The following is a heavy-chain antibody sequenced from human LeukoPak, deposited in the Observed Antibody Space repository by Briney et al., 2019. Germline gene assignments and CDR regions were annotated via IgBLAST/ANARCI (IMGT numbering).Heavy chain of an antibody. D-gene: IGHD4-23*01. CDR3: ARVHYGGNVDAFDI. V-gene: IGHV1-8*01. Sequence: ASVKVSCKASGYTFTSYDINWVRQATGQGLEWMGWMNPNSGNTGYAQKFQGRVTMTRNTSISTAYMELSSLRSEDTAVYYCARVHYGGNVDAFDIWGQGTMVTVSS. J-gene: IGHJ3*02. CDR1: GYTFTSYD. CDR2: MNPNSGNT.